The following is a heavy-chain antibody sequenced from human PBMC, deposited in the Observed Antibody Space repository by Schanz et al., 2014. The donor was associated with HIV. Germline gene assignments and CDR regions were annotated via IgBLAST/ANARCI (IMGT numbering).Heavy chain of an antibody. V-gene: IGHV4-39*01. CDR3: ARHQRGSYLEALDY. Sequence: QLQLQESGPGLVKPSETLSLTCSVSGDSISNTTHYWGWIRQPPGKGLEWIGSAHHSGSTYYTPSLKSRVTIPVDTSKNQVPLKLSSVTAADTAVFYCARHQRGSYLEALDYWGQGTLVTVSS. CDR2: AHHSGST. CDR1: GDSISNTTHY. J-gene: IGHJ4*02. D-gene: IGHD3-10*01.